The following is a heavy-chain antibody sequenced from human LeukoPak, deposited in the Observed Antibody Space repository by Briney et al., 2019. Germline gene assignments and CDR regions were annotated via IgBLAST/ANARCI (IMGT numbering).Heavy chain of an antibody. V-gene: IGHV5-51*01. J-gene: IGHJ4*02. CDR1: GYSFASYW. D-gene: IGHD2-2*01. Sequence: RAGGSLRLSCKGSGYSFASYWIAWVRQMPGKGLEWMGIIYPGDSDTRYSPSFQGQVTISADKSISTAYLQWSSLKASDTAIYYCARQWGDCSSTSCYSAYWGQGTLVTVSS. CDR2: IYPGDSDT. CDR3: ARQWGDCSSTSCYSAY.